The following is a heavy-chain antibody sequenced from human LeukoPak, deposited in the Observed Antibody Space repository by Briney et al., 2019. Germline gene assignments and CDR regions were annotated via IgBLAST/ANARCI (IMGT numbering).Heavy chain of an antibody. Sequence: SETLSLTCTVSGGSISSYYWSWIRQPPGKGLEWIGYIYYSGMTNYNPSLKSRVTMSVDTSKNQFSLNLNSATAADTAVYYGARRYCSGGSCYPRHFDFWGQGTLVTVSS. CDR3: ARRYCSGGSCYPRHFDF. CDR1: GGSISSYY. D-gene: IGHD2-15*01. CDR2: IYYSGMT. J-gene: IGHJ4*02. V-gene: IGHV4-59*08.